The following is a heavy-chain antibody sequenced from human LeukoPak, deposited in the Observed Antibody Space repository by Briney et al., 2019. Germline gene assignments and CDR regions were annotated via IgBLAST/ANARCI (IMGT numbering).Heavy chain of an antibody. CDR1: GYTFTSYY. CDR2: INPSGGST. CDR3: AMDYRANLGGAFAI. D-gene: IGHD4-23*01. V-gene: IGHV1-46*03. Sequence: ASVKVSCKASGYTFTSYYMHWVRQSPGQCLEWMGIINPSGGSTSYAQKFQGRVTMTRYTSTSTVYMELTSLRSEDTAASYRAMDYRANLGGAFAIWGQGTMVPVSS. J-gene: IGHJ3*02.